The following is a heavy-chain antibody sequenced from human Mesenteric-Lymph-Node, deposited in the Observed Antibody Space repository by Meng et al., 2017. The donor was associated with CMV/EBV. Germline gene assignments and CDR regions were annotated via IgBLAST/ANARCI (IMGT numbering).Heavy chain of an antibody. Sequence: LRLSCIVSGGSINSEGYYWSWIRQHPGKGLEWIGYVYYTGSTYYNPSLKSRLTMSIDSSKNQLSLELTSVTVADTAVYYCTGSSPDYGDFASFDFWGRGTLVTVSS. CDR2: VYYTGST. D-gene: IGHD4-17*01. V-gene: IGHV4-31*03. J-gene: IGHJ4*02. CDR3: TGSSPDYGDFASFDF. CDR1: GGSINSEGYY.